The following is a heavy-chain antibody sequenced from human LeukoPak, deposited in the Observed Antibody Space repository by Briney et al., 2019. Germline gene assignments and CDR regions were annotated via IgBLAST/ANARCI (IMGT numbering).Heavy chain of an antibody. CDR3: ARDYAKTFYWYFDL. V-gene: IGHV3-23*01. CDR1: GFTFSTSA. CDR2: ISGGGDKT. D-gene: IGHD2/OR15-2a*01. J-gene: IGHJ2*01. Sequence: GESLRLSCAASGFTFSTSAMSWVRQAPGKGLEWISSISGGGDKTYYADSVKGRFTISRDNSKNMLYLQMNSLRAEDTAVYYCARDYAKTFYWYFDLWGRGTLVTVSS.